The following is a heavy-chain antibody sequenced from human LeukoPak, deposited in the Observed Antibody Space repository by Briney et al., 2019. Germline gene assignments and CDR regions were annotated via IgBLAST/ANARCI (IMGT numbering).Heavy chain of an antibody. CDR2: ISSSSSYI. Sequence: GGSLRLSCAASGFTFSSYSMNWVRQAPGKGLEWVSSISSSSSYIYYADSVKGRFTISRDNAKNSLYLQMNSLRAEDTAVCYCATVVVVPAATDYWGQGTLVTVSS. D-gene: IGHD2-2*01. V-gene: IGHV3-21*01. J-gene: IGHJ4*02. CDR1: GFTFSSYS. CDR3: ATVVVVPAATDY.